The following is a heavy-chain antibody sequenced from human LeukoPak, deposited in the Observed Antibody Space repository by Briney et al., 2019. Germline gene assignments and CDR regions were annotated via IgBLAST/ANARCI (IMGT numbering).Heavy chain of an antibody. D-gene: IGHD6-13*01. J-gene: IGHJ4*02. V-gene: IGHV4-59*01. CDR2: IYYSGGT. Sequence: SETLSLTCTVSGGSINNYYWSWIRQSPGKGLEWIGYIYYSGGTNYNPSLKSRVTISVDTSKNQFSLKLYSVTAADTAVYYCARDSTSGTPSVFDYWGQGILVTVSS. CDR1: GGSINNYY. CDR3: ARDSTSGTPSVFDY.